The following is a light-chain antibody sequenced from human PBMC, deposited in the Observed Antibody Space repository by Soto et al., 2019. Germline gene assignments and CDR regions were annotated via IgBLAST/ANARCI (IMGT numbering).Light chain of an antibody. Sequence: IVMTLSPATLSSSPGERATLSCRASQTVNSRLAWYQHKPGQAPRLLIYDASNRATGIPARFSGSGSGTDFTLTISSLEPEDFAVYYCQQRTNWPPAFGQGTRRENK. V-gene: IGKV3-11*01. CDR2: DAS. CDR3: QQRTNWPPA. CDR1: QTVNSR. J-gene: IGKJ5*01.